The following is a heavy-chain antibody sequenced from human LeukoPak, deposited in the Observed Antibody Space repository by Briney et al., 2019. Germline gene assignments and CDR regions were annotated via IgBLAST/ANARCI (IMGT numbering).Heavy chain of an antibody. CDR1: GFTVSNAW. J-gene: IGHJ4*02. V-gene: IGHV3-15*01. D-gene: IGHD3-10*01. Sequence: PGGSLRLSCAVSGFTVSNAWMSWVRQAPGKGLEWVGRIKRKTGGGTKEYAAAVEGRFTISRDDSKNTLYLQMNSLKTEDTAVYYCTTAGHMVREVVGYFDYWGQGTLVTVSS. CDR2: IKRKTGGGTK. CDR3: TTAGHMVREVVGYFDY.